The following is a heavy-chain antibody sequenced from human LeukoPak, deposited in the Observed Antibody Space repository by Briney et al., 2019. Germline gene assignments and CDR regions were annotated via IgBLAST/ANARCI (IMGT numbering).Heavy chain of an antibody. Sequence: ASVKVSCKASGYTFTSYYMHWVRQAPGQGLEWMGIINPSGGSTSYAQKFQGRVTMTRDMSTSTVYMELSSLRSEDTAVYYCATAPVVAAPDFDYWGQGTLVTVSS. J-gene: IGHJ4*02. CDR1: GYTFTSYY. CDR2: INPSGGST. CDR3: ATAPVVAAPDFDY. D-gene: IGHD2-15*01. V-gene: IGHV1-46*01.